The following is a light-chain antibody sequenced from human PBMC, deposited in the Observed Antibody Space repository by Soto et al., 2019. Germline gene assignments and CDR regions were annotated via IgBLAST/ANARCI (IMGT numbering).Light chain of an antibody. V-gene: IGKV1-5*01. CDR2: DAS. CDR1: QSISSW. J-gene: IGKJ1*01. CDR3: QQYNRYSWT. Sequence: DIQMTQSPSTLSASVGDRVTITCRASQSISSWLAWYRQRPGKAPNLLIYDASILEGGVPSRFSGSGYGTEFTLTISGLQPDDFATYYCQQYNRYSWTFGQRTREEIK.